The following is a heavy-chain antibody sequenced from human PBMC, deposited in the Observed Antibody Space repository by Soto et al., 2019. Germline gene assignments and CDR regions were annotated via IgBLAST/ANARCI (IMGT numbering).Heavy chain of an antibody. J-gene: IGHJ6*03. CDR2: MNPNSGNT. V-gene: IGHV1-8*01. CDR3: ARPMVRGVIITGYYYYYMDV. D-gene: IGHD3-10*01. Sequence: EASVKVSCKASGYTFTSYDINWVRQATGQGLEWMGWMNPNSGNTGYAQKFQGRVTMTRNTSISTAYMELSSLRSEDTAVYYCARPMVRGVIITGYYYYYMDVWGKGTTVTVSS. CDR1: GYTFTSYD.